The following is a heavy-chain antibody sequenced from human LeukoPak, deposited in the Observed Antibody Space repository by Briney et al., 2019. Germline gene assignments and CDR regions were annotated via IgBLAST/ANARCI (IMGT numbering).Heavy chain of an antibody. CDR2: LKSDGSTA. V-gene: IGHV3-74*03. J-gene: IGHJ4*02. CDR1: GFTFSSYE. CDR3: ARGIYGDPVAFDS. Sequence: GGSLRLSCAASGFTFSSYEMNWVRQAPGKGLVWVSRLKSDGSTAMYADSVQGRFTISRDNARNTVHLLMSSLTVEDTGVYYCARGIYGDPVAFDSWGQGALVTVSS. D-gene: IGHD4-17*01.